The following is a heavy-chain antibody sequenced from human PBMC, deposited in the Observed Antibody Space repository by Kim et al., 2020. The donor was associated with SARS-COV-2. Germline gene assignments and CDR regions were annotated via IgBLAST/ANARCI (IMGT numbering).Heavy chain of an antibody. V-gene: IGHV4-31*03. CDR3: ARQAYCSSTSCYYPRYYYYYGMDV. D-gene: IGHD2-2*01. Sequence: SETLSLTCTVSGGSISSGGYYWSWIRQHPGKGLEWIGYIYYSGSTYYNPSLKSRVTISVDTSKNQFSLKLSSVTAADTAVYYCARQAYCSSTSCYYPRYYYYYGMDVWGQGTTVTVSS. J-gene: IGHJ6*02. CDR1: GGSISSGGYY. CDR2: IYYSGST.